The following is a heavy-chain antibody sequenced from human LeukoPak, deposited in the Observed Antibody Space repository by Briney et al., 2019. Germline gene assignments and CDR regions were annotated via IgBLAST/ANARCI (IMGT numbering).Heavy chain of an antibody. CDR1: GYTFTSYD. J-gene: IGHJ6*02. CDR2: MNPNSGNT. D-gene: IGHD3-16*02. Sequence: ASVKVSCKASGYTFTSYDINWVRQATGQGLEWMGWMNPNSGNTGYAQKFQGRVTMTRNTSISTAYMELSSLRSEDTAVYYCAREGALRLGELSLPSYGMDVWGQGTTVTVSS. V-gene: IGHV1-8*01. CDR3: AREGALRLGELSLPSYGMDV.